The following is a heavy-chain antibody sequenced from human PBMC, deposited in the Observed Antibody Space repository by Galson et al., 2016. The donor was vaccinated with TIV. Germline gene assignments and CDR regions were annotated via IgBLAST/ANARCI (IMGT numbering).Heavy chain of an antibody. V-gene: IGHV3-23*01. CDR2: ISGSGLST. J-gene: IGHJ4*02. D-gene: IGHD6-19*01. CDR3: AKDFVRAAHVPEAGINDY. Sequence: SLRLSCAVSGFTFSSYGMRWVRQAPGKGLDWVSAISGSGLSTYYADSVKGRFTISRDNSKNTLYLQMNSLTVEDTAVYYCAKDFVRAAHVPEAGINDYWGQGTLVTVSS. CDR1: GFTFSSYG.